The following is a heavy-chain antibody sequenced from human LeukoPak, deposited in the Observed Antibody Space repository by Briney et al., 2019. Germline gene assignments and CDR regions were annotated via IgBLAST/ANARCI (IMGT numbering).Heavy chain of an antibody. D-gene: IGHD3-10*01. CDR1: GYTFTSYG. Sequence: GTSVKVSCKASGYTFTSYGISWVRHAPGQGLEWMGWISAYNGNTNYAQKLQGRVTMTTDTSTSTAYMDLRSLRSDDTAVYYCARELLWFGEYYFDYWGQGTLVTVSS. V-gene: IGHV1-18*01. J-gene: IGHJ4*02. CDR3: ARELLWFGEYYFDY. CDR2: ISAYNGNT.